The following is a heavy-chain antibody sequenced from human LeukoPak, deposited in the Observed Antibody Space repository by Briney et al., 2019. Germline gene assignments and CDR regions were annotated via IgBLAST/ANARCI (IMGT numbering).Heavy chain of an antibody. V-gene: IGHV3-23*01. CDR1: GFTFSSYA. D-gene: IGHD6-19*01. CDR2: ISGSGGST. J-gene: IGHJ4*02. CDR3: AKLDGSGWGYFDY. Sequence: GGSLRLSCAASGFTFSSYAMSWVRQAPGKGLGWVSAISGSGGSTYYADSVKGRFTISRDNSKNTLYLQMNSLRAEDTAVYYCAKLDGSGWGYFDYWGQGTLVTVSS.